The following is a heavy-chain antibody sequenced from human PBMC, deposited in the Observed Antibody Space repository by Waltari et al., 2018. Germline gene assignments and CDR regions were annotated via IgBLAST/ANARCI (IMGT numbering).Heavy chain of an antibody. V-gene: IGHV4-39*07. CDR1: GGSISSSSYY. CDR3: ARVPGLLWFREFKDY. CDR2: IYYSGCT. D-gene: IGHD3-10*01. J-gene: IGHJ4*02. Sequence: QLQLQESGPGLVKPSETLSLTCTVSGGSISSSSYYWGWIRQPPGKGLEWIGSIYYSGCTYYNPSLKSRVTISVDTSKNQFSLKLSSVTAADTAVYYCARVPGLLWFREFKDYWGQGTLVTVSS.